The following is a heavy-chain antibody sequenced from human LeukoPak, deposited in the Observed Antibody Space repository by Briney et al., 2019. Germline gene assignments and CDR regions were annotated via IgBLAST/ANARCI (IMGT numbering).Heavy chain of an antibody. CDR1: GFTFNDFA. J-gene: IGHJ3*01. V-gene: IGHV3-23*01. CDR3: AKNLGPFDV. D-gene: IGHD3-16*01. CDR2: IGDAGT. Sequence: PGGSLRLSCAASGFTFNDFAMTWVCQAPGKGLEWVSSIGDAGTYYADSVKGRFTISRDNSKNMLYLQLNSLRAGDTAMYYCAKNLGPFDVRGQGTMVTVSS.